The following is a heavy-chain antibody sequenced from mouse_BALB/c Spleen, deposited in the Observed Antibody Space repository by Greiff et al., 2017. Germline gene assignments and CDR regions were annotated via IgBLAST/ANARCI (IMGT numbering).Heavy chain of an antibody. CDR3: AREDSWFAY. V-gene: IGHV5-4*02. CDR1: GFTFSDYY. CDR2: ISDGGSYT. Sequence: EVQLVESGGGLVKPGGSLKLSCAASGFTFSDYYMYWVRQTPEKRLEWVATISDGGSYTYYPDSVKGRFTISRDNAKNNLYLQMSSLKSEDTAMYYCAREDSWFAYWGQGTLVTVSA. J-gene: IGHJ3*01.